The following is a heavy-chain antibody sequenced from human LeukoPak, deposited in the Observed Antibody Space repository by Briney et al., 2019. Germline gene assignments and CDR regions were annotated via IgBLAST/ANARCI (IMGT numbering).Heavy chain of an antibody. D-gene: IGHD3-3*01. Sequence: GGSLRLSCAASGFTFGSYWMHWVRQAPGKGLVWVSRINSDGSSTSYADSVKGRFTISRDNAKNTLYLQMNSLRAEDTAVYYCARVADSYDFWSGYYKYWGQGTLVTVSS. J-gene: IGHJ4*02. CDR2: INSDGSST. CDR3: ARVADSYDFWSGYYKY. CDR1: GFTFGSYW. V-gene: IGHV3-74*01.